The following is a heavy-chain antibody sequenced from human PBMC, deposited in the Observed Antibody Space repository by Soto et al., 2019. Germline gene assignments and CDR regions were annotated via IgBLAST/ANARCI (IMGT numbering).Heavy chain of an antibody. CDR1: GYTFTSYY. CDR3: AREIAVAGNYYYYGMDV. CDR2: INPSGGST. Sequence: GASVKVSCKASGYTFTSYYMHWVRQAPGQGLEWMGIINPSGGSTSYAQKFQGRVTTTRDTSTSTVYMELSSLRSEDTAVYYCAREIAVAGNYYYYGMDVWGQGTTVTVSS. D-gene: IGHD6-19*01. V-gene: IGHV1-46*01. J-gene: IGHJ6*02.